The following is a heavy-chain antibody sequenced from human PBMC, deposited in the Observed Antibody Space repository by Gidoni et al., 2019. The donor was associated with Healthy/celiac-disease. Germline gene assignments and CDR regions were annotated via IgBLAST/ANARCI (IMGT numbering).Heavy chain of an antibody. V-gene: IGHV3-33*01. D-gene: IGHD3-10*01. CDR1: GFTFSSYG. CDR2: IWYDGSNK. CDR3: ARDQVYGSGSMGWNYYYGMDV. Sequence: QVQRVESGGGVVQPGRSLRLSCAASGFTFSSYGMHWVRPAPGKGLEWVAVIWYDGSNKYYADSVKGRFTISRDNSKNTLYLQMNSLRAEDTAVYYCARDQVYGSGSMGWNYYYGMDVWGQGTTVTVSS. J-gene: IGHJ6*02.